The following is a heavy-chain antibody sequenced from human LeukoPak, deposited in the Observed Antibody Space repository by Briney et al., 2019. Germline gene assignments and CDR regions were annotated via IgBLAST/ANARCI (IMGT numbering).Heavy chain of an antibody. CDR1: GYTFTSYY. Sequence: ASVKVSCKASGYTFTSYYMHWVRQAPGQGLEWMGIINPSGGSTSYAQKFQGRVTMTRDTSTSTVYMELSSLRSEDTAVYYCARAPIAAAGSPPVGDWFDPWGQGTLVTVSS. J-gene: IGHJ5*02. CDR2: INPSGGST. D-gene: IGHD6-13*01. CDR3: ARAPIAAAGSPPVGDWFDP. V-gene: IGHV1-46*01.